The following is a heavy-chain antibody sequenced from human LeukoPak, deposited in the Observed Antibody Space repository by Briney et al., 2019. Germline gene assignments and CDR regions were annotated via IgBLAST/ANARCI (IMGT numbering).Heavy chain of an antibody. CDR1: GDSVSTNYW. J-gene: IGHJ4*02. D-gene: IGHD2-15*01. Sequence: KSSGTLSLTCAVSGDSVSTNYWWTWVRQSPGKGLEWIGEIHHRGSTNYNPSLKSRVPISVDKSKNQFSLNLNSVTAADTAVYYCARGGWWKFDYWGQGTLVTVSS. CDR3: ARGGWWKFDY. V-gene: IGHV4-4*02. CDR2: IHHRGST.